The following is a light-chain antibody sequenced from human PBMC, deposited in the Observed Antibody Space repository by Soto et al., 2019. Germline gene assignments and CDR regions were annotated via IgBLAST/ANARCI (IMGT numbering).Light chain of an antibody. V-gene: IGLV2-14*01. Sequence: QSALTQPASVSGSPGQSIAISCTGSSSDVGIYNYVSWYQQHPGKVPKLIIYEVTNRPSGASNRFSGSKSGNTASLTISGLQAEDEADYYCSSYTTSSTRVFGNGTKVTVL. J-gene: IGLJ1*01. CDR2: EVT. CDR1: SSDVGIYNY. CDR3: SSYTTSSTRV.